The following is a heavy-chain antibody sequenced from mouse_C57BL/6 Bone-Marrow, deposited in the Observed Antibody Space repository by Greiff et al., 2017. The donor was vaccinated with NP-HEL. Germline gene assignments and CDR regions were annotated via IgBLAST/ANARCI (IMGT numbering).Heavy chain of an antibody. D-gene: IGHD1-1*01. CDR1: GYTFTSYW. Sequence: QVQLQQPGAELVKPGASVKVSCKASGYTFTSYWMHWVKQRPGQGLEWIGRIHPSDSDTNYNQKFKGKATLTVDKSSSTAYMQLSSLTSEDSAVYYCAIKENYYSSSPYYYAMDYWGQGTSVTVSS. CDR2: IHPSDSDT. CDR3: AIKENYYSSSPYYYAMDY. J-gene: IGHJ4*01. V-gene: IGHV1-74*01.